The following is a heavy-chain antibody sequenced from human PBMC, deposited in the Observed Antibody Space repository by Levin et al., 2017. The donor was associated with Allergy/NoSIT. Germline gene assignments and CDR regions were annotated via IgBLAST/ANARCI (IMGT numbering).Heavy chain of an antibody. Sequence: GESLKISCKASGYTFTGYYIHWVRQAPGQGLEWMGWINPKIGGTIYSQKFQGRVTMTRDTSINTVYMELSGLTSDDTAVYFCARGYLTFDYWGQGPLVIVSS. CDR2: INPKIGGT. D-gene: IGHD2-15*01. CDR3: ARGYLTFDY. J-gene: IGHJ4*02. V-gene: IGHV1-2*02. CDR1: GYTFTGYY.